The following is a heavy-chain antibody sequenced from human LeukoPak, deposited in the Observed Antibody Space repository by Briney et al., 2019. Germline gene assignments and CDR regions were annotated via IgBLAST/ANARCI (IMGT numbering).Heavy chain of an antibody. V-gene: IGHV1-24*01. D-gene: IGHD3-22*01. Sequence: ASVKVSCKVSGYTLTELSMHWVRQAPGKGLEWMGGFDPEDGETIYAQKFQGGVTMTEDTSTDTAYMELSSLRSEDTAVYYCAATFITITMIVVDTNNFGYWGQGTLVTVSS. J-gene: IGHJ4*02. CDR3: AATFITITMIVVDTNNFGY. CDR2: FDPEDGET. CDR1: GYTLTELS.